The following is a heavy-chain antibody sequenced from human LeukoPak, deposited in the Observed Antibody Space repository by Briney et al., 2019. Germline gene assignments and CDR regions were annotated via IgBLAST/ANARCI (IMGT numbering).Heavy chain of an antibody. J-gene: IGHJ5*02. Sequence: PGGSLRLSCAASGFTFSSYGMSWVRQAPGKGLEWVSAITGNGANTFYADSVKGRFTISRDNSKNTMYLHMNSLRAEDTALYYCARDRSGSYPNWFDPWGQGTLVTVSS. CDR2: ITGNGANT. V-gene: IGHV3-23*01. CDR1: GFTFSSYG. D-gene: IGHD3-10*01. CDR3: ARDRSGSYPNWFDP.